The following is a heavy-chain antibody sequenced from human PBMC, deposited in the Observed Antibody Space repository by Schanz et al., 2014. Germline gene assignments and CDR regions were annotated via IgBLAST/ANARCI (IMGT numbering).Heavy chain of an antibody. J-gene: IGHJ4*02. CDR3: ARGSPENMIRGELDY. Sequence: QVHLVQSWAEVKGPGASVKVSCKASGYRFTPFPIHWVRQAPGQSLEWMGIINPIGGSTTYAQKFRGAVTLTTDTSTDTAYLELTSLISDDTAVYYCARGSPENMIRGELDYWGQGTLVTVSS. CDR1: GYRFTPFP. V-gene: IGHV1-46*03. CDR2: INPIGGST. D-gene: IGHD3-10*01.